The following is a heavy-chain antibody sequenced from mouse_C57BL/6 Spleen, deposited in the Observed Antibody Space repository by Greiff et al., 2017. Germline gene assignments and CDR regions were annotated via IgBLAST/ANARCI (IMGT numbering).Heavy chain of an antibody. CDR2: IYPGSGST. CDR1: GYTFISYW. Sequence: QVQLQQPGAEFVKPGASVKMSCKASGYTFISYWITWVKQRPGQGLEWIGDIYPGSGSTYYNEKFKSKVTLTVDTSSSTPYMQLSSLTSEDATVYYCAIPHYGSSDWYFDVWGTGTTVTVSS. J-gene: IGHJ1*03. CDR3: AIPHYGSSDWYFDV. V-gene: IGHV1-55*01. D-gene: IGHD1-1*01.